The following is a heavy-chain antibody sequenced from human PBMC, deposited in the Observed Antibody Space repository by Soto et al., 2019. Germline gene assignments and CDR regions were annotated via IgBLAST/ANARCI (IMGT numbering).Heavy chain of an antibody. Sequence: SGPTLVNPTETLTLTCTVSGFSLTTGKMGVSWIRQPPGKALEWLAHIFSDNERSYSTSLQGRLTISKDTSGSQVVLSMTNVDPVDTATYYCARMNVDSYQFYYAMDVSGPGTTVPVYS. J-gene: IGHJ6*02. V-gene: IGHV2-26*01. CDR2: IFSDNER. CDR3: ARMNVDSYQFYYAMDV. CDR1: GFSLTTGKMG. D-gene: IGHD4-17*01.